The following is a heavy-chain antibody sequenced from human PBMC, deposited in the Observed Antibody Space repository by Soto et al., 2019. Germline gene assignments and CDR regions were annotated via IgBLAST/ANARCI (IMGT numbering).Heavy chain of an antibody. CDR3: TTEFRITMIVVAEIRAFDI. CDR1: GFTFSNAW. V-gene: IGHV3-15*01. J-gene: IGHJ3*02. D-gene: IGHD3-22*01. Sequence: GWSLRLSCAASGFTFSNAWMSWVRQAPGKGLEWVGRIKSKTDGGTTDYAAPVKGRFTISRDDSKNTLYLQMNSLKTEDTAVYYCTTEFRITMIVVAEIRAFDIWGQGTMVTVSS. CDR2: IKSKTDGGTT.